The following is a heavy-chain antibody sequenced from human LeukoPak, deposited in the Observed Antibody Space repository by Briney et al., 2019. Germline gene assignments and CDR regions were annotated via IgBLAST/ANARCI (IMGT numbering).Heavy chain of an antibody. CDR3: ARHSGLRSPFDP. D-gene: IGHD3-3*01. Sequence: PSETLSLTCTVSGGSISSSSYYWGWIRQPPGKGLEWTGSIYYSGSTYCNPSLKSRVTISVDTSKNQFSLRMSSVTATDTAVYYCARHSGLRSPFDPWGQGALVTVSS. CDR1: GGSISSSSYY. CDR2: IYYSGST. V-gene: IGHV4-39*01. J-gene: IGHJ5*02.